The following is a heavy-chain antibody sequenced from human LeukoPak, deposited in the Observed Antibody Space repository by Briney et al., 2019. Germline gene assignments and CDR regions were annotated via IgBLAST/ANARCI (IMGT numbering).Heavy chain of an antibody. CDR1: GGTFSSYA. Sequence: SVKVSCKASGGTFSSYAISGVRQAPGQGREWMGGIIPIFGTANYAQKFQGRVTITADKSTSTAYMELSSLRSEDTAGYYCASLLTYDYGDLGIDYWGQGTLVTVSS. V-gene: IGHV1-69*06. J-gene: IGHJ4*02. CDR2: IIPIFGTA. CDR3: ASLLTYDYGDLGIDY. D-gene: IGHD4-17*01.